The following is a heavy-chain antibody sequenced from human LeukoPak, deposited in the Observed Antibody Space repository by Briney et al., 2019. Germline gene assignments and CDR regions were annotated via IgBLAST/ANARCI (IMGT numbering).Heavy chain of an antibody. CDR1: GGSISSGGYS. Sequence: SQTLSLTCTVSGGSISSGGYSWSWIRQHPGKGLEWIGYIYYSGSTYYNPSLKSRVTISVDTSKNQFSLKLSSVTAADTAVYYCAGGPDSSGLRWSFDYWGQGTLVTDSS. J-gene: IGHJ4*02. CDR2: IYYSGST. D-gene: IGHD3-22*01. CDR3: AGGPDSSGLRWSFDY. V-gene: IGHV4-31*03.